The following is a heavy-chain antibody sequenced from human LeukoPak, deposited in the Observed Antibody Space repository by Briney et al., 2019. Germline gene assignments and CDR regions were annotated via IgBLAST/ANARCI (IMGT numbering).Heavy chain of an antibody. J-gene: IGHJ4*02. CDR3: AKFPSTVPTNYFDY. D-gene: IGHD2-2*01. CDR2: IYSGGNT. CDR1: GFTVSSNY. Sequence: GGSLRLSCAASGFTVSSNYMSWVRQAPGKGLEWVSVIYSGGNTYYADSVDGRFTISRHNSKNTLYLQMNSLRAEDTAVYYCAKFPSTVPTNYFDYWGQGTLVTVSS. V-gene: IGHV3-53*04.